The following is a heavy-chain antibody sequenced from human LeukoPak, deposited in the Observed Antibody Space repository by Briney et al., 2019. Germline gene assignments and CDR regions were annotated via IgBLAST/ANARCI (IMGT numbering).Heavy chain of an antibody. J-gene: IGHJ4*02. V-gene: IGHV3-21*06. CDR3: ARWYSSGWYSDY. D-gene: IGHD6-19*01. Sequence: GGSLRLSCAASGFTYSGHTMNWVRQAPGKGLEWVSSISSSGSYKYYADSVKGRFTISRDNAKNTVHLQMNSLRAEDTAVYYCARWYSSGWYSDYWGQGTLVTVSS. CDR2: ISSSGSYK. CDR1: GFTYSGHT.